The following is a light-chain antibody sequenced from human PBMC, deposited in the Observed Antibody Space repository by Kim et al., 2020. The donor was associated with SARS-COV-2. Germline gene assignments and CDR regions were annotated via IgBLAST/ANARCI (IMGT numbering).Light chain of an antibody. V-gene: IGKV3-20*01. CDR3: QQYGTPPYT. J-gene: IGKJ2*01. CDR2: GAS. CDR1: QSVSKNF. Sequence: PGERATLSCRASQSVSKNFLAWYRQRPGQPPSLLIYGASTRATGIPDTISGRGSGTDFTLTITRLEPEDFAVYYCQQYGTPPYTFGQGTKLEIK.